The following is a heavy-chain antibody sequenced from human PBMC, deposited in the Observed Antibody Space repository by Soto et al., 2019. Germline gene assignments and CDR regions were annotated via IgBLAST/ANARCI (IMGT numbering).Heavy chain of an antibody. D-gene: IGHD3-3*01. V-gene: IGHV1-69*06. CDR1: GGTFSNYG. Sequence: SVKVSFKASGGTFSNYGISWVRQAPGQGLEWMGGTIPMFGTTNYAQKFQGRVTITADKSTRTVYMELTSLKFEDTAVYFCARGAITVFGVVVGSMDVWGQGTTVTVSS. CDR2: TIPMFGTT. CDR3: ARGAITVFGVVVGSMDV. J-gene: IGHJ6*02.